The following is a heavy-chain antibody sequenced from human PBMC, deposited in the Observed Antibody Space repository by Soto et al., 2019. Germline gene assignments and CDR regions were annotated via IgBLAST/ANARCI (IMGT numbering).Heavy chain of an antibody. CDR1: GYTFPNYD. Sequence: QVQLVQSGAEMKKPGASVKVSCTTSGYTFPNYDVNWVRQATGQGLEWMGWMNPDTGNTGYAQKFQGRVTMTRNTSISTAYMELNSLRSDDMAIYYCAKAVRFTTLRAVPGTSYYFDYWGQGTLVTVSS. V-gene: IGHV1-8*01. D-gene: IGHD3-10*01. CDR3: AKAVRFTTLRAVPGTSYYFDY. CDR2: MNPDTGNT. J-gene: IGHJ4*02.